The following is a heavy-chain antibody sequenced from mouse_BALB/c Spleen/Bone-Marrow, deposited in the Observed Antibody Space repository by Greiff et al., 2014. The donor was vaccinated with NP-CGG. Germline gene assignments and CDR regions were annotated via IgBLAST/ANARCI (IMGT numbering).Heavy chain of an antibody. J-gene: IGHJ4*01. CDR1: GFTFSDYY. D-gene: IGHD2-14*01. CDR3: ARDRGVQGYAMDY. Sequence: EVKLMESGGGLVKPGGSLKLSYAASGFTFSDYYMYWVRQTPEKRLEWVATISDGGSYTYYPDSVKGRFTISRDIAKNNLYLQMSSLKSEDTAMYYCARDRGVQGYAMDYWGQGTSVTVSS. V-gene: IGHV5-4*02. CDR2: ISDGGSYT.